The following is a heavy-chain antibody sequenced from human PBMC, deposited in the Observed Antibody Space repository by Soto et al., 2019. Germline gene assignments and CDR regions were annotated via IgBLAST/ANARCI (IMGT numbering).Heavy chain of an antibody. Sequence: QLQLQESGPGLVKPSETLSLTCTVSGGSISSSSYYWGWIRQPPGKGLEWIGSIYYSGSTYYNPSLKSRVTISVDTCKNQVSLKLSSETAADTAVYYCGGYRLGFDYWGQGTLVTVSS. CDR3: GGYRLGFDY. V-gene: IGHV4-39*01. D-gene: IGHD5-12*01. CDR2: IYYSGST. CDR1: GGSISSSSYY. J-gene: IGHJ4*02.